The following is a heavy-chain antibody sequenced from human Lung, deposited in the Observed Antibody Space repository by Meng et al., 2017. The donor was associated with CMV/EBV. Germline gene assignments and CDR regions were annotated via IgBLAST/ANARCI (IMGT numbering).Heavy chain of an antibody. CDR1: GGASSSRNW. V-gene: IGHV4-4*02. CDR3: ARVGQWMPIDY. D-gene: IGHD6-19*01. CDR2: IYHSGST. Sequence: QVQQQEAGPGRVNPSGTLSLHSAVSGGASSSRNWWSWVRQPPGKGLEWIGEIYHSGSTNYNPSLKSRVTISVDKSKNQFSLNLSSVTAADTAVYYCARVGQWMPIDYWGQGTLVTVSS. J-gene: IGHJ4*02.